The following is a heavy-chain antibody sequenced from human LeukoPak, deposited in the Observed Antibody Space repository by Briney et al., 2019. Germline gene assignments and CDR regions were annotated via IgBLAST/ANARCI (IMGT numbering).Heavy chain of an antibody. CDR3: AREPRPRGGWFVSD. CDR1: GYRFTDYY. J-gene: IGHJ4*02. CDR2: INPNSGGT. D-gene: IGHD6-19*01. V-gene: IGHV1-2*02. Sequence: GAAVKVSCKASGYRFTDYYIHWVRQAPGQGLEWMGWINPNSGGTKYAQKFQGRVTMTRDTSITTAYMEVSRLRSDDTAVYYCAREPRPRGGWFVSDWGQGTLVTVSS.